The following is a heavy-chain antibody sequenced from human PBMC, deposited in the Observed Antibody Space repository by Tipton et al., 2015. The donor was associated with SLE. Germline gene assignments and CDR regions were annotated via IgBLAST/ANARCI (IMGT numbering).Heavy chain of an antibody. V-gene: IGHV4-38-2*02. D-gene: IGHD3-9*01. J-gene: IGHJ4*02. Sequence: TLSLTCAVSGYSISSGYYWGWIRQPPGKGLEWIGSIYHSGSTYYNPSLKSRVTISVDTSKNQFSLKLSSVTAADTAVYYCARDPDILTGPLDWGQGTLVTVSS. CDR2: IYHSGST. CDR1: GYSISSGYY. CDR3: ARDPDILTGPLD.